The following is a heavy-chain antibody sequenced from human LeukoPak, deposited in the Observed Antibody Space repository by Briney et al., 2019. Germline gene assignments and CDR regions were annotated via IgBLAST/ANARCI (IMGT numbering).Heavy chain of an antibody. D-gene: IGHD4-11*01. CDR1: GGTFSSYA. V-gene: IGHV1-69*06. Sequence: AASVKVSCKASGGTFSSYAISWVRQAPGQGLEWMGGIIPIFGTANYAQKFQGRVTITADKSTSTAYMELSSLRSEDTAVYYCATHLGRKEPTVNDYYYYMDVWGKGTTVTVSS. J-gene: IGHJ6*03. CDR3: ATHLGRKEPTVNDYYYYMDV. CDR2: IIPIFGTA.